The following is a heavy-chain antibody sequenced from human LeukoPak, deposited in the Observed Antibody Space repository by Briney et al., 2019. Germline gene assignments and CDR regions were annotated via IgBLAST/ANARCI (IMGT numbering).Heavy chain of an antibody. CDR1: GFTFSSYG. D-gene: IGHD4-17*01. CDR2: ISYDGSNK. Sequence: GRSLRLSCAASGFTFSSYGMHWVRQAPGKGLEWVAVISYDGSNKYYADSVKGRFTISRDNSKNTLYLQMNSLRAEDTAVYYCAKDLTTVTPQGGFQHWGQGTLVTVSS. V-gene: IGHV3-30*18. J-gene: IGHJ1*01. CDR3: AKDLTTVTPQGGFQH.